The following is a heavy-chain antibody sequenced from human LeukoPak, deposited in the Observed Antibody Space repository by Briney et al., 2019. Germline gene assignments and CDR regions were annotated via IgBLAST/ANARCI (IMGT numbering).Heavy chain of an antibody. V-gene: IGHV4-38-2*02. CDR2: IYHSGST. CDR3: ARENRGERGSDY. D-gene: IGHD3-10*01. Sequence: SETLSLTCTVSGYSISSGYYWGWIRQPPGKGLEWIGSIYHSGSTYYNPSLKSRVTISVDTSKNQFPLKLSSVTAADTAVYYCARENRGERGSDYWGQGTLVTVSS. J-gene: IGHJ4*02. CDR1: GYSISSGYY.